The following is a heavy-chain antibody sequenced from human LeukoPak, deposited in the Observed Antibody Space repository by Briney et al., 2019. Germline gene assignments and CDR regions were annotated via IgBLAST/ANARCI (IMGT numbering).Heavy chain of an antibody. J-gene: IGHJ4*02. CDR2: MYYSGST. Sequence: PSETLSLTCTVSGGSISSYYWSWIRQPPGKGLEWIGYMYYSGSTNYNPSVRSRVAISVDTSKNQFSLKLSSVTAADTAVYYCASSPERWLQLLMGYWGQGTLVTVSS. D-gene: IGHD5-24*01. CDR3: ASSPERWLQLLMGY. CDR1: GGSISSYY. V-gene: IGHV4-59*08.